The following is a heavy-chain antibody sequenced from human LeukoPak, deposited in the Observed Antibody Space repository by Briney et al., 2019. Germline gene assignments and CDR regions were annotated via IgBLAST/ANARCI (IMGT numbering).Heavy chain of an antibody. D-gene: IGHD3-22*01. J-gene: IGHJ4*02. CDR1: GFTFSNYA. CDR2: ISGSGGST. Sequence: GGSLRLSCAASGFTFSNYAMSWIRQAPGKGLEWVSGISGSGGSTYYADSVKGRFTISRDNSKNTLYLQMNSLRAEDTAVYYCAGRNYYDSSGPGFWGQGTLLTVSS. CDR3: AGRNYYDSSGPGF. V-gene: IGHV3-23*01.